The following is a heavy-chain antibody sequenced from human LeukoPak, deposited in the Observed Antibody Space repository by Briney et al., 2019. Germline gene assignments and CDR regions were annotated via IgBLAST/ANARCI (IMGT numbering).Heavy chain of an antibody. J-gene: IGHJ4*02. CDR2: INSDGSIT. CDR3: AKDDPNDYMPWIY. CDR1: GFTFSSSW. Sequence: GGSLRLSCAASGFTFSSSWMHWVRQAPGKGLVWVSRINSDGSITSYVDSVKGRFTISRDNAKNTLYLQMNSLRADDTAVYYCAKDDPNDYMPWIYWGQGTLVTVSS. V-gene: IGHV3-74*01. D-gene: IGHD4-11*01.